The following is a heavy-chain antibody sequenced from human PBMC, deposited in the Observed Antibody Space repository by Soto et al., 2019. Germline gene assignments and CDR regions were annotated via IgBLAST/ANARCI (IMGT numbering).Heavy chain of an antibody. V-gene: IGHV3-23*01. Sequence: GGSLRLSCAASGFTFSRYTMSWVRQAPGKGLEWVSVISDSGGSTYYADSVKGRFTISRDNSKNTLYLQMNSLRAEDTAVYYCAKDPHGNVVLTGYSYCWGQGTLVTVSS. CDR3: AKDPHGNVVLTGYSYC. CDR2: ISDSGGST. CDR1: GFTFSRYT. D-gene: IGHD3-9*01. J-gene: IGHJ4*02.